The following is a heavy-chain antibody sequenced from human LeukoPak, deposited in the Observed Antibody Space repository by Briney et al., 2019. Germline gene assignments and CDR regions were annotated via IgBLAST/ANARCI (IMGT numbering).Heavy chain of an antibody. J-gene: IGHJ4*02. CDR3: ARDGSVSDTYYYDSSGYYYGDY. CDR1: GYTFTGYY. V-gene: IGHV1-2*02. Sequence: ASVKVSCKASGYTFTGYYMHWVRQAPGQGLEWMGWINPNSGGTNYAQKFQGRVTMTRDTSISTAYMELSSLRSEDTAVYYCARDGSVSDTYYYDSSGYYYGDYWGQGTLVTVSS. CDR2: INPNSGGT. D-gene: IGHD3-22*01.